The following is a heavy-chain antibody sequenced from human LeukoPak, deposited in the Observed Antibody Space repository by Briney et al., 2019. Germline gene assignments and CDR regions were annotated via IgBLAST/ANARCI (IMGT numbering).Heavy chain of an antibody. Sequence: GGSLRLSCAASGFTFSTYGMHWVRQAPGKGLEWVAAISYDGTYNYYGDSVKGRFTISSDNSKNTLYLQMNSLRPEDTAVYYCAKDGASFVSYYYDTSGFYDYWGQGTLVTVSS. CDR1: GFTFSTYG. CDR3: AKDGASFVSYYYDTSGFYDY. D-gene: IGHD3-22*01. V-gene: IGHV3-30*18. CDR2: ISYDGTYN. J-gene: IGHJ4*02.